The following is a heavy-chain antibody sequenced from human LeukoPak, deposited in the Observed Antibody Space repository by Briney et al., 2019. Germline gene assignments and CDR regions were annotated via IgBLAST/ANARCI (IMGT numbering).Heavy chain of an antibody. D-gene: IGHD3-22*01. J-gene: IGHJ4*02. CDR2: ISSSGSAT. CDR1: GFTFSRYE. Sequence: PGGSLRLSCAASGFTFSRYEMNWVGQAPGKGLEWVSYISSSGSATYYADFVKGRFTISRDNAKNSLYLQMNSLRAEDTAVYYCARDALYDSSGSANYWGQGTLVTVSS. CDR3: ARDALYDSSGSANY. V-gene: IGHV3-48*03.